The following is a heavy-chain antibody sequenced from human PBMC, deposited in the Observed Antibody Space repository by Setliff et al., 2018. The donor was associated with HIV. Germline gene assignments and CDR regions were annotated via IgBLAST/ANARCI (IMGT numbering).Heavy chain of an antibody. Sequence: ASVKVSCKASGYTFTAYYIHWVRQAPGQGLEWMGGIIPIFGTPNYAQKFKGRLTITADESTSTVYMELSSLRSEDTAVYYCARDSRDIVVVIAPEPEPYYYYGMDVWGEGTTVTVSS. J-gene: IGHJ6*04. CDR2: IIPIFGTP. D-gene: IGHD2-15*01. CDR3: ARDSRDIVVVIAPEPEPYYYYGMDV. CDR1: GYTFTAYY. V-gene: IGHV1-69*13.